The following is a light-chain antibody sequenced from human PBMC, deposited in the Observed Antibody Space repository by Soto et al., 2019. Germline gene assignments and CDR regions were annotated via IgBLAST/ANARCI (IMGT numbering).Light chain of an antibody. CDR1: QILTSSF. J-gene: IGKJ5*01. V-gene: IGKV3-20*01. CDR2: GAS. CDR3: QQYENSPIT. Sequence: EIVLTQSPVIWSLSPGERASLSCGASQILTSSFLAWYQQKPGQAPRLLIYGASSRATGIPDRFSGTGSETVFTLTINRLEPEDFAVYYCQQYENSPITFGQGTRLEIK.